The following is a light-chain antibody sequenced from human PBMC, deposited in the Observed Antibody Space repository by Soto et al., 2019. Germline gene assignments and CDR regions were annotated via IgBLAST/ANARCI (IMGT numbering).Light chain of an antibody. CDR3: QQHNNYPKT. J-gene: IGKJ2*01. CDR1: QSISSW. Sequence: DIQMTQSPSTLSASVGDSITITCRASQSISSWLAWYQQKPGKAPKLLIYKASILETGVSSRFSGSGSGINFTLTISSLQPDDCATYYCQQHNNYPKTFGQGTKLEI. V-gene: IGKV1-5*03. CDR2: KAS.